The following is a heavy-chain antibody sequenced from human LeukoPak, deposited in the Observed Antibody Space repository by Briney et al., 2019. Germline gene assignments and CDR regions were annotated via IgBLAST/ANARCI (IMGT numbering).Heavy chain of an antibody. D-gene: IGHD2-15*01. CDR3: ARRGRGYCSGGSCYSQVYGY. Sequence: SETLSLTCAVYGGSFSGYYWSWIRQPPGKGLEWIGEINHSGSTNYNPSLKSRVTISVDTSKNQFSLKLSSVTAADTAVYYCARRGRGYCSGGSCYSQVYGYWGQGTLVTVSS. V-gene: IGHV4-34*01. J-gene: IGHJ4*02. CDR1: GGSFSGYY. CDR2: INHSGST.